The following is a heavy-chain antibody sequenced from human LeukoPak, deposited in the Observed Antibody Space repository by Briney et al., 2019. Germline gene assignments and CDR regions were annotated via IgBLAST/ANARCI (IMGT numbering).Heavy chain of an antibody. V-gene: IGHV3-48*03. CDR2: ISSSGSTI. J-gene: IGHJ6*03. Sequence: QPGGSLRLSCAASGCTFSSYEMNWVRQAPGKGLEWVSYISSSGSTIYYADSVKGRFTISRDNAKNSLYLQMNSLRAEDTAVYYCARDPYSGGYGDYYYYYMDLWGQGTTVTISS. D-gene: IGHD1-26*01. CDR3: ARDPYSGGYGDYYYYYMDL. CDR1: GCTFSSYE.